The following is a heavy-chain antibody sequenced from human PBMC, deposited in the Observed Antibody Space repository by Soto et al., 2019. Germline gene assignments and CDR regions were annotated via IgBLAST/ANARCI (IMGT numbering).Heavy chain of an antibody. CDR1: GGSFSGYY. V-gene: IGHV4-34*01. CDR2: INHSGST. J-gene: IGHJ5*01. D-gene: IGHD2-2*01. CDR3: ARHNCSSTSCSNWFDS. Sequence: ETLSLTCAVYGGSFSGYYWSWIRQPPGKGLEWIGEINHSGSTNYNPSLKSRVTISVDTSKNQFSLKLSSVTAADTAVYYCARHNCSSTSCSNWFDSWGQGTLVTVSS.